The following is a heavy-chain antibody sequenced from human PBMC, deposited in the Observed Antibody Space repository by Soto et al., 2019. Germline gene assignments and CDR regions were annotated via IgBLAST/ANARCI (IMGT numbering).Heavy chain of an antibody. Sequence: EVQLLESGGGLVQPGGSLRLSCAASGFTFSNYAMSWVRQAPGKGLEWVSVISGSGDSTYYADSVKGRFTISRDNSKNTLYLQMNSLRAEETAVYYCAKRGSGSYYVVWGQGTLVTVSS. D-gene: IGHD3-10*01. CDR1: GFTFSNYA. V-gene: IGHV3-23*01. J-gene: IGHJ4*02. CDR2: ISGSGDST. CDR3: AKRGSGSYYVV.